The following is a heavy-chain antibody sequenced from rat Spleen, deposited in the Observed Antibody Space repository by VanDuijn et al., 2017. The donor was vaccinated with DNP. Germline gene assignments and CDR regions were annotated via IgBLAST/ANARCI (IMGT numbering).Heavy chain of an antibody. CDR1: GFTFSDYA. CDR3: ARHFDYSGSNWFAY. Sequence: EVQLVESGGGLVQPGRSLKLSCAASGFTFSDYAMAWVRQAPAKGLEWVATISYNGRDTYYRDSVKGRFTISRDNAKSTLYLQMNSLRSEDTATYYCARHFDYSGSNWFAYWGQGTLVTVSS. J-gene: IGHJ3*01. CDR2: ISYNGRDT. V-gene: IGHV5-29*01. D-gene: IGHD1-1*01.